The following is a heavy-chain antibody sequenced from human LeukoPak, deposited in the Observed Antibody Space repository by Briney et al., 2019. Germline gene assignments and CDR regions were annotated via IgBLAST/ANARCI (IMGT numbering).Heavy chain of an antibody. D-gene: IGHD2-2*02. CDR2: INHSGST. V-gene: IGHV4-34*01. CDR3: ASLLVVPAAISVDYYYGMDV. Sequence: PSETLSLTCAVYGGSFSGYYWSWIRQPPGKGLEWIGEINHSGSTNYNPSLKGRVTISVDTSKNQFSLKLSSVTAADTAVYYCASLLVVPAAISVDYYYGMDVWGQGTTVTVSS. CDR1: GGSFSGYY. J-gene: IGHJ6*02.